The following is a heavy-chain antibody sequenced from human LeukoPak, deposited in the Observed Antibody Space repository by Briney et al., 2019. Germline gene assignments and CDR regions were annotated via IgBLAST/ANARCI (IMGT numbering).Heavy chain of an antibody. V-gene: IGHV1-2*02. CDR2: INPNNGGT. CDR3: ARGVVVVAATSYYYYYMDV. D-gene: IGHD2-15*01. CDR1: GYTFTSYY. Sequence: ASVKVSCKASGYTFTSYYMHWVRQAPGQGLEWMGWINPNNGGTNYAQKFQGRVTMTRDTSISTAYMELSRLRSDDTAVYYCARGVVVVAATSYYYYYMDVWGKGTTVTVSS. J-gene: IGHJ6*03.